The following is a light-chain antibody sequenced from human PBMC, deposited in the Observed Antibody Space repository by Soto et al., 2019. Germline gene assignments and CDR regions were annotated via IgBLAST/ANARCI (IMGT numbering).Light chain of an antibody. CDR2: ETN. J-gene: IGLJ3*02. CDR1: TGTVTSGHY. Sequence: QAVVTQEPSVTVSPGGTVTLTCAASTGTVTSGHYSCWYQQKPGQAPRTLIYETNKKHSWTPDRFSGSLLGGRAALTLSGAHPEDEADYYCLLSYSQGVVFGGGTKLTVL. V-gene: IGLV7-46*01. CDR3: LLSYSQGVV.